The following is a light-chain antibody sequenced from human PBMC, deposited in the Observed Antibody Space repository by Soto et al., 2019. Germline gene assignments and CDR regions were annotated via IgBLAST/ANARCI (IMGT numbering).Light chain of an antibody. Sequence: EIVLTQSPATLSLSPGERATLSCRASQSVSSYLAWYQQKPGQAPRLLIYDASNRATAIPARFSGSGSGTDFTLTIRSLEPEDFAVYYCQPLSNWPPTFGGGTKVEIK. CDR1: QSVSSY. J-gene: IGKJ4*01. CDR3: QPLSNWPPT. V-gene: IGKV3-11*01. CDR2: DAS.